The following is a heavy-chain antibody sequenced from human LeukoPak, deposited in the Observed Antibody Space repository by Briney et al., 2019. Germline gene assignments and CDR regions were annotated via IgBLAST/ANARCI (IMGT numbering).Heavy chain of an antibody. Sequence: ASVKVSCKASGYTFTSYAISWVRQAPGQGLEWMGWISAYNGNTNYAQKLQGRATMTTDTSTSTAYMELRSLRSDDTAVYYCARGREAVAGSIKYYYGMDVWGQGTTVTVSS. J-gene: IGHJ6*02. CDR2: ISAYNGNT. CDR3: ARGREAVAGSIKYYYGMDV. CDR1: GYTFTSYA. V-gene: IGHV1-18*01. D-gene: IGHD6-19*01.